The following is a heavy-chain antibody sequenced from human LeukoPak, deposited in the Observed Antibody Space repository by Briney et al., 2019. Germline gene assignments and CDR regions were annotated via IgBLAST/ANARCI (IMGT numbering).Heavy chain of an antibody. Sequence: GWSLRLSCAASGFTFSSYAMSWVRQAPGKGLEWVSGISGSGDNTYYADSVKGRFTISRDNSKNTLYVQVNSLGTEDTAAYYCAKGSHYDSSGSFYFDYWGQGTLVTVSS. CDR3: AKGSHYDSSGSFYFDY. CDR1: GFTFSSYA. D-gene: IGHD3-22*01. J-gene: IGHJ4*02. CDR2: ISGSGDNT. V-gene: IGHV3-23*01.